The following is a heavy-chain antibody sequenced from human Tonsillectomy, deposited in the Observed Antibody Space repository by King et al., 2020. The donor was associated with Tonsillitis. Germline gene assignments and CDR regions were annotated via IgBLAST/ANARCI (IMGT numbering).Heavy chain of an antibody. CDR1: GGSISSYY. D-gene: IGHD2-15*01. V-gene: IGHV4-59*08. CDR3: ARHGYCNGLMCYLDF. Sequence: VQLQESGPGLVKPSETLSLTCTVSGGSISSYYWGWIRQPPGKGLDWIGSIYYSGSTNYSPSLKSRVTISVDTSKNQFSLKLSSVTAADTAVYYCARHGYCNGLMCYLDFWGQGTLVTVSS. CDR2: IYYSGST. J-gene: IGHJ4*02.